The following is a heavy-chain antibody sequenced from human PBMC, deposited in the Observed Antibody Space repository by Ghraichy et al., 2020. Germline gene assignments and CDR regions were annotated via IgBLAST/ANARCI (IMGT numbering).Heavy chain of an antibody. J-gene: IGHJ6*02. D-gene: IGHD2-15*01. CDR3: ARDRRHPASPPPFYYGLDV. CDR1: GFTFSSSW. Sequence: AGSLRLSCEGSGFTFSSSWIHWIRRGPGKGLVWISHIDSDGRTTTYADSVRGRFTISRDNGKNTVYLQMDSLSADDTADYYCARDRRHPASPPPFYYGLDVWGQGTTVTVS. V-gene: IGHV3-74*03. CDR2: IDSDGRTT.